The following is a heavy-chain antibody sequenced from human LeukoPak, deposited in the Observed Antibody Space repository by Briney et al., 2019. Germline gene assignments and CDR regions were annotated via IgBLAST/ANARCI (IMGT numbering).Heavy chain of an antibody. CDR3: ARDDGSNRMLYDFDY. CDR2: IYHSGRA. V-gene: IGHV4-38-2*02. Sequence: PSETLSLTCAVSGYSISSYYYWAWIRQSPEKGLRWIGTIYHSGRAYYNPSLKSRVTISVDTSKNQFSLNLTSVTAADTAVYYCARDDGSNRMLYDFDYWGQGILVTVSS. J-gene: IGHJ4*02. CDR1: GYSISSYYY. D-gene: IGHD2/OR15-2a*01.